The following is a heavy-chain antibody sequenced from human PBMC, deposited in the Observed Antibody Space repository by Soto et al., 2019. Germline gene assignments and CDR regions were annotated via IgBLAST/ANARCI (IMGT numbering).Heavy chain of an antibody. D-gene: IGHD2-21*01. J-gene: IGHJ5*02. V-gene: IGHV3-23*01. CDR1: GFTFSNHA. CDR2: ISGAGNSA. CDR3: AKNDCGTWTCQWVDT. Sequence: EVQLLESGGGLVQPGGSLRLSCTASGFTFSNHAMSWVRQAPGKGLEWVSAISGAGNSASHAHSVQGRFIISRDNSKNTLFLQMNSLRAEDTATYYWAKNDCGTWTCQWVDTWGQGPLVTVSS.